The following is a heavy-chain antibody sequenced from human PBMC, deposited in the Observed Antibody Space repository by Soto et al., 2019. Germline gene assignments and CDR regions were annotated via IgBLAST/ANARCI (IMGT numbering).Heavy chain of an antibody. D-gene: IGHD5-12*01. CDR2: IDPSDSYT. Sequence: GESLKISCKGSGYSFTSYWISWVRQMPGKGLEWMGRIDPSDSYTNYSPSFQGHVTIPADKSISTAYLQWSSLKASDTAMYYCAGYMGTSPHYYYGMDVWGQGTTVTVSS. J-gene: IGHJ6*02. CDR3: AGYMGTSPHYYYGMDV. V-gene: IGHV5-10-1*01. CDR1: GYSFTSYW.